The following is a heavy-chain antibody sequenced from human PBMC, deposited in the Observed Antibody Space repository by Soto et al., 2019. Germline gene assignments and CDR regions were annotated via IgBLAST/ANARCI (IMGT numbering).Heavy chain of an antibody. J-gene: IGHJ6*02. V-gene: IGHV3-21*01. Sequence: DVQLVESGGGLVKPGGSLRFSCAASGFTLSGYTMNWVRQAPGKGLEWVSSISSSSTYTYYAGSVKGRFTISRDNGKNSVYLQMNSLRAEDTAVYYCARDPRYGIYQYYSGMDVWGQGTTVTVSS. CDR3: ARDPRYGIYQYYSGMDV. D-gene: IGHD4-4*01. CDR1: GFTLSGYT. CDR2: ISSSSTYT.